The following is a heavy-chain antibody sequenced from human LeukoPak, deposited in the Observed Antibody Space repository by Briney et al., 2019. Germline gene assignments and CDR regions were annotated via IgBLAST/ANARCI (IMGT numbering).Heavy chain of an antibody. V-gene: IGHV4-30-4*08. J-gene: IGHJ4*02. D-gene: IGHD3-3*01. CDR3: ARSLEGFWSGYSYYFDY. Sequence: PSETVSLTCTVSGDSISGGAFYWSWIRQHPGKGLEWIGYIYYSGSTYYNPSLKSRVTISVDTSKNQFSLKLSSVTAADTAVYYCARSLEGFWSGYSYYFDYWGQGTLVTVSS. CDR1: GDSISGGAFY. CDR2: IYYSGST.